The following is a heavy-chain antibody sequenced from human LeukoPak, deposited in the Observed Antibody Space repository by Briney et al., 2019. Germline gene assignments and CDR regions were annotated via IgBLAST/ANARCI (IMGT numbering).Heavy chain of an antibody. V-gene: IGHV3-23*01. J-gene: IGHJ1*01. CDR2: IDYDGGSG. CDR1: GFTLSSCE. CDR3: TRNSGWYGLS. Sequence: PGGSLRLSCTVSGFTLSSCEMSWIRQAPGKGLEWVSSIDYDGGSGHYADSVKGRFTISRDNSNNTLFLHLNSLRGEDTAVYYCTRNSGWYGLSWGQGNLVTVSS. D-gene: IGHD6-19*01.